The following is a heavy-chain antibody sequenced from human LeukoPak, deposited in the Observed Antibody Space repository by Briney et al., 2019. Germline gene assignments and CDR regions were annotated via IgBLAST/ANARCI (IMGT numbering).Heavy chain of an antibody. Sequence: PGGSLRLSCAASGFTVSSNYMSWVRQAPGKGLEWVSVIYSGGSTYYADSVKGRFTISRDNSKNTLYLQMNNLRAEDTAVYYCARDLTGYYSGFDYWGQGTLVTVSS. CDR3: ARDLTGYYSGFDY. D-gene: IGHD3-9*01. CDR2: IYSGGST. CDR1: GFTVSSNY. V-gene: IGHV3-66*01. J-gene: IGHJ4*02.